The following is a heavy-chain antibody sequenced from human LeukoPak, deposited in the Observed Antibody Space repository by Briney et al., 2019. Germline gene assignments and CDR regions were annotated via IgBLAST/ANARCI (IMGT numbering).Heavy chain of an antibody. CDR1: GFTFSSYS. CDR2: ISSSSTYI. V-gene: IGHV3-21*01. Sequence: KPGGSLRLSCAASGFTFSSYSMNWVRQAPGKGLEWVSSISSSSTYIYYADSVKGRFTISRDNAKNSLYLQMNSLRAEDTAVYYCARGVTGSGSYYFRNYNYYYYMDVWGKGTTVTVSS. D-gene: IGHD3-10*01. J-gene: IGHJ6*03. CDR3: ARGVTGSGSYYFRNYNYYYYMDV.